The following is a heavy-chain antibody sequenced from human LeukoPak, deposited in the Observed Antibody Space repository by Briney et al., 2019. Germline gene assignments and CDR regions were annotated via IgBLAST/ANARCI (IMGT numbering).Heavy chain of an antibody. D-gene: IGHD3-9*01. J-gene: IGHJ6*03. V-gene: IGHV4-34*01. Sequence: KASETLSLTCAVYGVYFSGYYWSWIRQPPGKGLEWIGEINHSGSTNYNPSLKSRATISVDTPKNQFSLTLSSVTAADTAVYYCARRRLRYFDWLEGDYYYYMDVWGKGTTVTISS. CDR3: ARRRLRYFDWLEGDYYYYMDV. CDR2: INHSGST. CDR1: GVYFSGYY.